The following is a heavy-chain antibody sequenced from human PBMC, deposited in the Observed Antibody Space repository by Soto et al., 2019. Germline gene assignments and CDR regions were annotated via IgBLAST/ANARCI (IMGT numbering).Heavy chain of an antibody. CDR1: GYTFTDYW. CDR2: IYPGDSDT. Sequence: GESLNISCKGSGYTFTDYWIGWVRQLPGKGPEWMGIIYPGDSDTRYSPSFQGQVTISADKSIRTAYLQWSSLKASDTAMYYCARAVGAPTYGMDVWGQGTTVNVSS. J-gene: IGHJ6*02. V-gene: IGHV5-51*01. CDR3: ARAVGAPTYGMDV. D-gene: IGHD1-26*01.